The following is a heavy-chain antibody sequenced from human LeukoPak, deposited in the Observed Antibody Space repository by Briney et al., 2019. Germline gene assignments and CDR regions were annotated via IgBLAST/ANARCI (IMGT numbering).Heavy chain of an antibody. CDR3: ARSNVSGDYRGYYFDY. Sequence: PSETLSLTCAVYGGSFSGYYWSWIRQPPGKGLEWIGYIYYSGSTYYNPSLKSRVTISVDTSKNQFSLKLSSVTAADTAVYYCARSNVSGDYRGYYFDYWGQGTLVTVSS. CDR2: IYYSGST. CDR1: GGSFSGYY. D-gene: IGHD4-17*01. V-gene: IGHV4-34*09. J-gene: IGHJ4*02.